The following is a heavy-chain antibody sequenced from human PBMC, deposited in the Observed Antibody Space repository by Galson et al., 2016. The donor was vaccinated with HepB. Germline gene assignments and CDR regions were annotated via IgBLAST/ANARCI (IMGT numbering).Heavy chain of an antibody. CDR3: ARVKMAGPTKWFDP. CDR2: VHPSGIGT. D-gene: IGHD2-8*01. V-gene: IGHV1-46*01. CDR1: GYTFSTYY. Sequence: SVKVSCKASGYTFSTYYMHWVRQAPGQGLEWMGIVHPSGIGTTYAQNFQGRVTMTSDTSTSTFYMELSSLRSEDTAVYYWARVKMAGPTKWFDPWGQGTLVTVSS. J-gene: IGHJ5*02.